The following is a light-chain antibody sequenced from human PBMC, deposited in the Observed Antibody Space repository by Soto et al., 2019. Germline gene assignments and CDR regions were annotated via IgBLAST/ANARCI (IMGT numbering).Light chain of an antibody. CDR3: TSHPTAYTWV. V-gene: IGLV2-14*03. J-gene: IGLJ3*02. Sequence: QSVLTQPASVSGSPGQSITISCTGTSSDIGAYDRVSWYRQHPGEAPKLMMYEVIHRPSGVSHRFSGSKSGNTASLTISDLQAADEADYFCTSHPTAYTWVFGVGTKLTVL. CDR1: SSDIGAYDR. CDR2: EVI.